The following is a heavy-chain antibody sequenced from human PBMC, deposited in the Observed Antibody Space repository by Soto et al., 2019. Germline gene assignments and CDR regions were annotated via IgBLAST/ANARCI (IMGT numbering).Heavy chain of an antibody. Sequence: GESLKISCQTSGYRFSSYWIVWVRQMPGKGLEWMGIIYPGDSDTRYSPSFQGQVTISADKSISTAYLQWSSLKASDTAMYYCARRLDGGRDYYGMDVWGQGTTVTVSS. D-gene: IGHD2-15*01. CDR1: GYRFSSYW. CDR2: IYPGDSDT. CDR3: ARRLDGGRDYYGMDV. V-gene: IGHV5-51*01. J-gene: IGHJ6*02.